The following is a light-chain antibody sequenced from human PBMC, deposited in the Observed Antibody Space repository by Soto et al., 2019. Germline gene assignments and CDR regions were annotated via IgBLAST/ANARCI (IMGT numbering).Light chain of an antibody. CDR2: DVS. Sequence: AIQLTQSPSSLSVSVGDRVTITCRASQDIRGALAWYQQKPGKAPKILIYDVSILESGVPSRFSGSSSGTDFTLTISSLQPGDFATYYCQQFNSYPITFGQGTRLEIK. V-gene: IGKV1-13*02. CDR1: QDIRGA. CDR3: QQFNSYPIT. J-gene: IGKJ5*01.